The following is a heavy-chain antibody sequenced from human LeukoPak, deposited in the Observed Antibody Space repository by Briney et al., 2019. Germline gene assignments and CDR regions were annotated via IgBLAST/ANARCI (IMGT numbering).Heavy chain of an antibody. D-gene: IGHD3-10*01. V-gene: IGHV1-18*01. CDR2: ISAYNGNT. CDR1: GYTFTSYG. CDR3: ARGTSHLLLWFGELLPEAENWFDP. J-gene: IGHJ5*02. Sequence: GASVKVSCKASGYTFTSYGISWVRQAPGQGLEWMGWISAYNGNTNYAQKLQGRVTMTTDTSTSTAYMELRSLRSDDTAVYYCARGTSHLLLWFGELLPEAENWFDPWGQGTLVTVSS.